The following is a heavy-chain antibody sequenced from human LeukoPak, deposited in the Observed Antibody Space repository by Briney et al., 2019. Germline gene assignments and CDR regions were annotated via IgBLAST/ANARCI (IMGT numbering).Heavy chain of an antibody. V-gene: IGHV4-59*01. CDR2: IYYSGST. CDR3: ARDMSSGFDY. CDR1: GGSISTFY. Sequence: SETLSLTCTVSGGSISTFYWSWIRQPPGKGLEWIGYIYYSGSTNYNPSLKSRVTISVDTSKNQFSLKLSSVTAADTAVYYCARDMSSGFDYWGQGTLVTVSS. J-gene: IGHJ4*02. D-gene: IGHD6-19*01.